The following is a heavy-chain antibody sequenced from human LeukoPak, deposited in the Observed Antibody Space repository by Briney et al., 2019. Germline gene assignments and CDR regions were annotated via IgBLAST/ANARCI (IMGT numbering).Heavy chain of an antibody. D-gene: IGHD2-15*01. V-gene: IGHV3-30*04. CDR1: GFTFSSYA. CDR2: ISYDGNNK. Sequence: GGSLRLSCAASGFTFSSYAMHWVRQAPGKGLEWVAVISYDGNNKYYADSVKGRFTISRDNSKNTVYLQMNSLRAEDTAVYYCARRSCGGGTCYESRGWFDYWGQGTLVIVSS. CDR3: ARRSCGGGTCYESRGWFDY. J-gene: IGHJ4*02.